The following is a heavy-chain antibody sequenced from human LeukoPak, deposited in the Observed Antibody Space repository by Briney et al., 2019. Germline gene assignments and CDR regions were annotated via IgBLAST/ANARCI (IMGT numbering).Heavy chain of an antibody. J-gene: IGHJ6*03. CDR1: GFTFSSYS. V-gene: IGHV3-48*04. CDR3: ARDSVDFWSGYESPNYYYYYMDV. Sequence: GGSLRLSCAASGFTFSSYSMNWVRQAPGKGLEWVSYISSSSTIYYADPVKGRFTISRDNAKNSLYLQMNSLRAEDTAVYYCARDSVDFWSGYESPNYYYYYMDVWGKGTTVTVSS. CDR2: ISSSSTI. D-gene: IGHD3-3*01.